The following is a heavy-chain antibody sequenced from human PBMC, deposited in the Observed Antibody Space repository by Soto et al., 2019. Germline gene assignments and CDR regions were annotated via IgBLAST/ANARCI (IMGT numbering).Heavy chain of an antibody. CDR1: GYTFTSYG. V-gene: IGHV1-18*01. CDR3: AREYYDFWSGYSTRSGGRGMDV. D-gene: IGHD3-3*01. Sequence: ASVNVSCKASGYTFTSYGISWVRQAPGQGLEWMGWISAYNGNTNYAQKLQGRVTMTTDTSTSTAYMELRSLRSDDTAVYYCAREYYDFWSGYSTRSGGRGMDVWGQGTTVTVSS. CDR2: ISAYNGNT. J-gene: IGHJ6*02.